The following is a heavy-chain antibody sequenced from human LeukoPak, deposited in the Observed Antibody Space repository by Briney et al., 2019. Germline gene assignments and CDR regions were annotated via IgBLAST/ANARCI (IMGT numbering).Heavy chain of an antibody. J-gene: IGHJ4*02. CDR1: GASISGYF. CDR2: IYSSGTT. V-gene: IGHV4-59*01. D-gene: IGHD3/OR15-3a*01. CDR3: GRRPAVDGPIDN. Sequence: SETLSLTCTVSGASISGYFWSWIRQPPGKGLEWIGRIYSSGTTDYSPSLKSRLTISIDTSKNQFSLRLASVTAADTAVYYCGRRPAVDGPIDNWGQGILVAVSS.